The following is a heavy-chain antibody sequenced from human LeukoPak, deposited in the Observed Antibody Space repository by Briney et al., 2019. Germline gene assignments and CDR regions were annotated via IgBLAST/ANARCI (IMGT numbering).Heavy chain of an antibody. V-gene: IGHV3-30*18. D-gene: IGHD6-19*01. CDR1: GFTFSSYG. J-gene: IGHJ4*02. CDR2: ISYDGSNK. CDR3: AKDPDSSGWYYFDY. Sequence: PGGSLRLSCAASGFTFSSYGMHWVRQAPGKGLEWVAVISYDGSNKYYADSVKGRFTISRDNSKNTLYLQMNSPRAEDTAVYYCAKDPDSSGWYYFDYWGQGTLVTVSS.